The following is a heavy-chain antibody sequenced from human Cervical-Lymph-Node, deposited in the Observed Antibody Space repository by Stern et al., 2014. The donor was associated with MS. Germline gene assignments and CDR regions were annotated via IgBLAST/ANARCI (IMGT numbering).Heavy chain of an antibody. CDR1: GGTFSSYA. D-gene: IGHD1-26*01. V-gene: IGHV1-69*01. J-gene: IGHJ4*02. CDR3: ARDVVGDNYFDY. CDR2: IIPIFGTA. Sequence: VQLEQSGAEVKKPGSSVKVSCKASGGTFSSYAISWVRQAPGQGLEWMGGIIPIFGTANYAQKFQGRVPITADESTSTAYMELSSLRSEATAVYYCARDVVGDNYFDYWGQGTLVTVSS.